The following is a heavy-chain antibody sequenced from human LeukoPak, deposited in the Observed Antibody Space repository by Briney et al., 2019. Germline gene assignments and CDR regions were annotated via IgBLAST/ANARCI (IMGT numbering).Heavy chain of an antibody. CDR3: ARDRIWFGELNWFDP. CDR1: GGSFSGYY. V-gene: IGHV4-34*01. Sequence: SETLSLTCAVYGGSFSGYYRSWIRQPPGKGLEWIGEIKHSGSTNYNPSLKSRVTISVDTSKNQFSLKLSSVTAADTAVYYCARDRIWFGELNWFDPWGQGTLVTVSS. D-gene: IGHD3-10*01. J-gene: IGHJ5*02. CDR2: IKHSGST.